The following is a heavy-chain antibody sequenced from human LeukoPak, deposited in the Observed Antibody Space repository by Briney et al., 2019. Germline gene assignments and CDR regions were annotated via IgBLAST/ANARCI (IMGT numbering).Heavy chain of an antibody. CDR3: ARLCASTSCYLYSGIDY. Sequence: GESLKISCKGSGDSFTSYWIGWVRQMPGKGLEWMGIIYPGDSDTRYSPSFQGQVTISADKSISTAYLQWSSLKASDTAMYYCARLCASTSCYLYSGIDYWGQGTLVTVSS. J-gene: IGHJ4*02. V-gene: IGHV5-51*01. CDR1: GDSFTSYW. D-gene: IGHD2-2*01. CDR2: IYPGDSDT.